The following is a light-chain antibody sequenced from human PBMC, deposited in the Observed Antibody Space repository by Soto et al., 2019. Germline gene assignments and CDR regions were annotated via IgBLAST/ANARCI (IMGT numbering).Light chain of an antibody. CDR1: QIISSY. J-gene: IGKJ2*01. CDR2: AAS. V-gene: IGKV1-39*01. Sequence: DIQMTQSPSSLSASVGDRVTITCRASQIISSYLNWYQQKPGKAPKLLIYAASSLQSGVPSRFSGSGSGTDFTLTISSLQPEDFATYYCQQSYSTPYPFGQGTKLEIK. CDR3: QQSYSTPYP.